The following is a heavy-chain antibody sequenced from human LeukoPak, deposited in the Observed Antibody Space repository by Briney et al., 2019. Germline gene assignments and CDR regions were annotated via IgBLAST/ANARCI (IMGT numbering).Heavy chain of an antibody. CDR2: IYPGDSDT. D-gene: IGHD6-13*01. J-gene: IGHJ4*02. CDR1: GYSFTSYW. CDR3: ARRSVYSGYTNSWYLDY. Sequence: PGESLKISCKGSGYSFTSYWIGWVRQMPGKGLEWMGIIYPGDSDTRYSPSFQGQVTISADKSISTAYLQWSSLKASDTATYYCARRSVYSGYTNSWYLDYWGQGALVTVSS. V-gene: IGHV5-51*01.